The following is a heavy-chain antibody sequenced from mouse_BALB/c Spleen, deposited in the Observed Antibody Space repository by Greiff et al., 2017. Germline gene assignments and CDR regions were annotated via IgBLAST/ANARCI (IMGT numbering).Heavy chain of an antibody. CDR2: ISYSGST. Sequence: VQLKESGPGLVKPSQSLSLTCTVTGYSITSDYAWNWIRQFPGNKLEWMGYISYSGSTSYNPSLKSRISITRDTSKNQFFLQLNSVTTEDTATYYCARGGGYYGYFDYWGQGTTLTVSS. CDR1: GYSITSDYA. D-gene: IGHD2-3*01. V-gene: IGHV3-2*02. J-gene: IGHJ2*01. CDR3: ARGGGYYGYFDY.